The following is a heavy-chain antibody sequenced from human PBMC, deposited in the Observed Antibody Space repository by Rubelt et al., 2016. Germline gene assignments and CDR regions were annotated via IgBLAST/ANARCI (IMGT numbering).Heavy chain of an antibody. CDR1: GGSISSYY. V-gene: IGHV4-59*01. D-gene: IGHD5-18*01. CDR3: ARGYVDTENWFDP. Sequence: QVQLQQWGAGLVKPSETLSLTCTVSGGSISSYYWSWIRQPPGKGLEWIGYIYYSGRTNYHPSLKRRVPISVDPSKNQFSLKLSAVTAADTAVYYWARGYVDTENWFDPWGQGTLVTVSS. J-gene: IGHJ5*02. CDR2: IYYSGRT.